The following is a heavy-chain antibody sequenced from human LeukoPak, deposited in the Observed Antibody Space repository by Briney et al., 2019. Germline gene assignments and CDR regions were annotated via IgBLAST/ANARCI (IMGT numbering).Heavy chain of an antibody. J-gene: IGHJ4*02. D-gene: IGHD1-1*01. CDR1: GYNLMSYW. CDR2: IHLSDFEI. V-gene: IGHV5-51*01. Sequence: GESLKISCKGSGYNLMSYWIGWARQMPGKGLEWVAFIHLSDFEIRYRPSFQGQVTISADNSISTAYLQWRSLKASDTAMYYCARHGPGTTTPGDYWGQGTLVTVSS. CDR3: ARHGPGTTTPGDY.